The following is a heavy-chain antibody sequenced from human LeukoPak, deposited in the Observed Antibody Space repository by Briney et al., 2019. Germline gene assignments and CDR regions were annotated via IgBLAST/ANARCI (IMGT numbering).Heavy chain of an antibody. J-gene: IGHJ4*02. CDR3: ARRRGRGYDLPSKYYFDY. V-gene: IGHV4-34*01. Sequence: SETLSLTCAVYGGSFSGYYWSWIRQPPGKGLEWIGEINHSGSTNYNPSLKSRVTISVDTSKNQFSLKLSSVTAADTAVYYCARRRGRGYDLPSKYYFDYWGQGTLVTVSS. D-gene: IGHD5-12*01. CDR1: GGSFSGYY. CDR2: INHSGST.